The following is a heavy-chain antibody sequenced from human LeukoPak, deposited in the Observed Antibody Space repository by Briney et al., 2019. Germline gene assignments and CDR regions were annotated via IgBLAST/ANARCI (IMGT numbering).Heavy chain of an antibody. Sequence: SETLSLTCSVSGGSISSYYWSWIRQPPGKGLEWIGYIYSSGSTNYNPPLKSRVTVSVDTSMNHFSLRLSPVTAADTAVYYCARHFGRSLYSAFDIWGQGTKVTVSS. CDR2: IYSSGST. J-gene: IGHJ3*02. V-gene: IGHV4-59*08. CDR1: GGSISSYY. CDR3: ARHFGRSLYSAFDI. D-gene: IGHD3-16*01.